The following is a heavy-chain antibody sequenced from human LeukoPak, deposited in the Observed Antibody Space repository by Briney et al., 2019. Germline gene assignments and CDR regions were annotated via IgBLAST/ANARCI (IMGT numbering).Heavy chain of an antibody. V-gene: IGHV1-2*02. CDR2: INPNSGGT. J-gene: IGHJ4*02. CDR1: GYTFTGYY. CDR3: ARSSGYYSYYFDY. Sequence: ASVKVSCKASGYTFTGYYMHWVRQAPGQGLEWMGWINPNSGGTNYAQKFQGRVTMTRDTSISTAYMELSRLRSDDTAVYYCARSSGYYSYYFDYWGQGDLVTASS. D-gene: IGHD3-9*01.